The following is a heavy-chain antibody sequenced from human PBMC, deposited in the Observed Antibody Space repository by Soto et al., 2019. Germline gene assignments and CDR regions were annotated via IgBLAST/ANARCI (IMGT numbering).Heavy chain of an antibody. CDR2: ISSNGEKT. Sequence: PGGSLRLSCSVSGFTFSRYAMHWFRQAPGKGLEYVSGISSNGEKTYYADPVKGRFTISRDNSKNTLYLQMGSLRGEDTALYHCVKSATIAAAATDYFDYWGQGTLVTVSS. D-gene: IGHD6-25*01. CDR1: GFTFSRYA. J-gene: IGHJ4*02. V-gene: IGHV3-64D*06. CDR3: VKSATIAAAATDYFDY.